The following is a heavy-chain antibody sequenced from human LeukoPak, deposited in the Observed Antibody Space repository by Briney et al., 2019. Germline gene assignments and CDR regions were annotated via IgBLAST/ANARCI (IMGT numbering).Heavy chain of an antibody. CDR3: ARAPSEIGGYYPEYFRH. V-gene: IGHV3-74*01. Sequence: GGSLRLSCAASGFTFSTYWMHWVRQAPGKRLVWVSRIKSDGSTNYADSVKGRFTISRDNANNTLSLQMNSLRPEDTGVYYCARAPSEIGGYYPEYFRHWGQGTLVTVPS. CDR1: GFTFSTYW. D-gene: IGHD3-22*01. J-gene: IGHJ1*01. CDR2: IKSDGST.